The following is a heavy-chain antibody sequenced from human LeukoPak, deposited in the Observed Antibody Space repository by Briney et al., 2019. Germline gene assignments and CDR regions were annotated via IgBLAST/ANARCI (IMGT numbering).Heavy chain of an antibody. J-gene: IGHJ4*02. CDR3: ARDRNTMIRGVIIRGVFDY. V-gene: IGHV3-23*01. D-gene: IGHD3-10*01. CDR1: GFTISSYG. Sequence: GGSLRLSCAASGFTISSYGMSWVRQSPGKGLEWVSTTTEGGGSTYYADSVMGRFSISRDNSRNTVHLQMNSLRAEDMAVYYCARDRNTMIRGVIIRGVFDYWGQGTLVTVSS. CDR2: TTEGGGST.